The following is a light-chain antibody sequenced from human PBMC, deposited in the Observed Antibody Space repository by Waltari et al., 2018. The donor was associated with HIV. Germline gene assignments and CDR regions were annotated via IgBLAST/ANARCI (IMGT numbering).Light chain of an antibody. J-gene: IGLJ3*02. V-gene: IGLV2-14*01. CDR3: SSLVNSDTLSVL. CDR1: NSDIAYYNY. Sequence: QFALTQPASVSGSPGQSITISCTGTNSDIAYYNYVSWYQQHPGKAPKLIIYEVSNRPSGVSNRCSGSRSGNTAALTSSGLQAEDEADYCCSSLVNSDTLSVLFGGGTKRTVL. CDR2: EVS.